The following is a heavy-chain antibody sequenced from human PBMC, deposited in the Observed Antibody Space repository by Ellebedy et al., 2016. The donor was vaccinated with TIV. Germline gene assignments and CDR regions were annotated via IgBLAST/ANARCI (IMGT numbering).Heavy chain of an antibody. CDR1: GFTFSDYY. CDR3: ARERIAVAADDGYYYYGMDV. J-gene: IGHJ6*02. D-gene: IGHD6-19*01. CDR2: ISSSSSYT. Sequence: GESLKISXAASGFTFSDYYMSWIRQAPGKGLEWVSYISSSSSYTNYADSVKGRFTISRDNAKNSLYLQMNSLRAEDTAVYYCARERIAVAADDGYYYYGMDVWGQGTTVTVSS. V-gene: IGHV3-11*05.